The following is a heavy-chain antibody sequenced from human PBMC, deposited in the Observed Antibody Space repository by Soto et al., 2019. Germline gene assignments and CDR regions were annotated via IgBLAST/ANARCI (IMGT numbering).Heavy chain of an antibody. V-gene: IGHV3-66*01. CDR3: ATAKLLLPWLFAY. Sequence: APGKGLEWVSVIYSGGSTYYADSVKGRFIISRDDYKNTLFLQMNSLRAEDTAVYYCATAKLLLPWLFAYWGQGTLVTVSS. D-gene: IGHD2-15*01. J-gene: IGHJ4*02. CDR2: IYSGGST.